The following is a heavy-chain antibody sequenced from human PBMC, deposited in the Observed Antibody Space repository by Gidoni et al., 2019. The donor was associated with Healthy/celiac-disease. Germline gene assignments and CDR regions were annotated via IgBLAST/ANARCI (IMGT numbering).Heavy chain of an antibody. CDR1: GFTFRSYA. Sequence: EVRMVESGGGLVQPGEDLRLSCAASGFTFRSYAMHWVRQAPRKGMEYVSAISSNGGSTYYANSVKGRFTISRDNSKNKLYLTRGSLRAEGMAVLYCARGGVPRDYWGQGTLVTVS. J-gene: IGHJ4*02. V-gene: IGHV3-64*01. CDR2: ISSNGGST. CDR3: ARGGVPRDY. D-gene: IGHD1-1*01.